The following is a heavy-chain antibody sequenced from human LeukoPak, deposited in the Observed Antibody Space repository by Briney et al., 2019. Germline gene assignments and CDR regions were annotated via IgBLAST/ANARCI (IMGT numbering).Heavy chain of an antibody. Sequence: GGSLRLSCAASGFTFDDYAMHWVRQAPGKGLEWVSGISWNSGSMGYADSAKGRFTISRDNAKNSLFLQMNSLRAEDMAVYYCAKGYSSSYTAYMDVWGKGTTVTVSS. D-gene: IGHD6-6*01. CDR3: AKGYSSSYTAYMDV. CDR2: ISWNSGSM. CDR1: GFTFDDYA. J-gene: IGHJ6*03. V-gene: IGHV3-9*03.